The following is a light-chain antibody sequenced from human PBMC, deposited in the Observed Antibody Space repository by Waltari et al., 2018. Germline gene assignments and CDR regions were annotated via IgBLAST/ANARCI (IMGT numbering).Light chain of an antibody. J-gene: IGKJ4*01. CDR1: QSLLHSNGNTY. Sequence: DIVMTQTPLSLPITPGEPASISCRYSQSLLHSNGNTYLHWYLQKPGQSPQLLIYGGSNRASGVPDRFSGSGSGTDFTLKISKVDAEDVGVYYCVQAIAFPLTFGGGTKVEIK. CDR2: GGS. CDR3: VQAIAFPLT. V-gene: IGKV2-40*01.